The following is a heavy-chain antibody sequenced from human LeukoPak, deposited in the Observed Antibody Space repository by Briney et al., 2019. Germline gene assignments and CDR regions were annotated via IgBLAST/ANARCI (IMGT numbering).Heavy chain of an antibody. CDR3: ARDSYYDFWSGYSPNDH. J-gene: IGHJ4*02. CDR2: INPSGGST. Sequence: ASVKVSCKASGYTFTSYYMHWVRQAPGQGLEWMGIINPSGGSTSYAQKFQGRVTMTRDTSTSTVYMELSSLRSEDTAVYYCARDSYYDFWSGYSPNDHWGQGTLVTVSS. V-gene: IGHV1-46*01. CDR1: GYTFTSYY. D-gene: IGHD3-3*01.